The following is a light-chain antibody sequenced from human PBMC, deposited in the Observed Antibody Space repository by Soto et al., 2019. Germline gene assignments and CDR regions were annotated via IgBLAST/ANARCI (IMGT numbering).Light chain of an antibody. CDR1: QSLVHSDGIAY. J-gene: IGKJ5*01. V-gene: IGKV2-30*02. CDR3: MQGTHWPIT. CDR2: KVS. Sequence: DVVMTQSPLSLPVTLGQPASISCRSNQSLVHSDGIAYFSWFQQRPGRSPRCLIYKVSNRDSGVLARVSGSGSGTDFALKISRVEAEDVGVYYCMQGTHWPITFGQGTRLESK.